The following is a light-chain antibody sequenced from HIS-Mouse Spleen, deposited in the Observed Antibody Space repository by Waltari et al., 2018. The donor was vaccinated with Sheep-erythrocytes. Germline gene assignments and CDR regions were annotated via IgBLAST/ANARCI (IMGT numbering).Light chain of an antibody. Sequence: QSVLTQPPSASGTPGQRVTIPCSGSSPTIGRNYVSGYPQLPGTAPKLLIYRNNQRPSGVPDRFSGSKSGTSASLAISGLRSEDEADYYCAAWDDSLSGVVFGGGTKLTVL. J-gene: IGLJ2*01. CDR2: RNN. V-gene: IGLV1-47*01. CDR3: AAWDDSLSGVV. CDR1: SPTIGRNY.